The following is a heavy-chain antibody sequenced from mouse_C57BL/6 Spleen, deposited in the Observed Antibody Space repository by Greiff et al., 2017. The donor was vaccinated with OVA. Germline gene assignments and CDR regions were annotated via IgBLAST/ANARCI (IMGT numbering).Heavy chain of an antibody. D-gene: IGHD1-1*01. CDR2: ISSGSSTI. Sequence: EVKVVESGGGLVKPGGSLKLSCAASGFTFSDYGMHWVRQAPEKGLEWVAYISSGSSTIYYADTVKGRFTISRDNAKNTLFLQMTSLRSEDTAMYYCAREDTTVVAPFDYWGQGTTLTVSS. V-gene: IGHV5-17*01. CDR3: AREDTTVVAPFDY. J-gene: IGHJ2*01. CDR1: GFTFSDYG.